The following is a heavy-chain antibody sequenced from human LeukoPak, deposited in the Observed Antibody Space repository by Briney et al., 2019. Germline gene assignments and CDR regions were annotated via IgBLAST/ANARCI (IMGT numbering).Heavy chain of an antibody. V-gene: IGHV4-61*05. J-gene: IGHJ4*02. CDR1: GYSISSGYY. CDR2: IYYSGST. CDR3: ARRSYDSSPYYFDY. Sequence: SETLSLTCTVSGYSISSGYYWGWIRQPPGKGLEWIGYIYYSGSTNYNPSLKSRVTISVDTSKNQFSLKLSSVTAADTAMYYCARRSYDSSPYYFDYWGQGTLVTVSS. D-gene: IGHD3-22*01.